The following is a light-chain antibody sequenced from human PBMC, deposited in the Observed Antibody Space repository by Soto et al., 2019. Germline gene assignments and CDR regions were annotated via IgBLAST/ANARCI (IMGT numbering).Light chain of an antibody. Sequence: DIQMTQSPSTLSASVGDRVTITCRASQSISSWLAWYQQKPGKAPKLLIYKASSLESGVPSRFSGSGSGTEFTLTISSLQPDDFATYYCQQYNSYPYTFGQGTRLEI. CDR3: QQYNSYPYT. CDR2: KAS. CDR1: QSISSW. J-gene: IGKJ5*01. V-gene: IGKV1-5*03.